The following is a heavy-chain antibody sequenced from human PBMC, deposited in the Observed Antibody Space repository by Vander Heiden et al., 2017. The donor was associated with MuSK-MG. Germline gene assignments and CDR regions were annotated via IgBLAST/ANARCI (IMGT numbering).Heavy chain of an antibody. CDR1: GGSISSSTYY. V-gene: IGHV4-39*07. CDR2: IYYSGST. Sequence: QLQLQESGPGLVKPSETLSLICTVSGGSISSSTYYWGWIRQPPGKGLEWIGSIYYSGSTNYDPSLESRVIISVDTSKNQFSLNLRSVTAADTAVYYFAKEGRAYGSGSSFLWGQGTLVTVYS. CDR3: AKEGRAYGSGSSFL. J-gene: IGHJ4*02. D-gene: IGHD3-10*01.